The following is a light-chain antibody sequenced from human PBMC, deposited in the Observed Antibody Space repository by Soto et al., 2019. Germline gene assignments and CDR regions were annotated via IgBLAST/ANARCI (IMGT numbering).Light chain of an antibody. CDR1: QSLVYSDGYTY. V-gene: IGKV2-30*01. CDR2: RVS. CDR3: MQGTHWPLT. Sequence: DVVMTQSPLSLPVTLGQPASISCRSSQSLVYSDGYTYLSWFQQRPGQSPRRLIYRVSYRDSGVPDRFSGSGSGTDFTLKISRVEAEDLGFYFCMQGTHWPLTFGGGTKVYIK. J-gene: IGKJ4*01.